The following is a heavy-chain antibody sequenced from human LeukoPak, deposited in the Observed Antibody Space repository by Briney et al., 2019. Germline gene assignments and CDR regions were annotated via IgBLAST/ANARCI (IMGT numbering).Heavy chain of an antibody. Sequence: GGSLRLSCAASGFALSSHWMTWVRQVPGRGPEWVANVNRDGSVTYYLDSVKGRFTISKDNAKNSLYLQMNSLRAEDTALYHCARNNGMDVWGQGTTVIVSS. J-gene: IGHJ6*02. CDR1: GFALSSHW. CDR3: ARNNGMDV. CDR2: VNRDGSVT. V-gene: IGHV3-7*03.